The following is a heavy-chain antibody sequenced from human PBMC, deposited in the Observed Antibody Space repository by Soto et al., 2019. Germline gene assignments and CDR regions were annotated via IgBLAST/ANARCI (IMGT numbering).Heavy chain of an antibody. V-gene: IGHV4-31*03. CDR2: IFYSGST. CDR3: ATTEDYIDY. J-gene: IGHJ4*02. Sequence: QVQLQESGPGLVKPSQTLSLTCTVSGVSLTSGTYYWSWIRQHPGKGLEWIGYIFYSGSTDYNPSLKSRVNISVDTSKNQFSLKLTSVTAADTAVYYCATTEDYIDYWGQGILVTVSS. CDR1: GVSLTSGTYY.